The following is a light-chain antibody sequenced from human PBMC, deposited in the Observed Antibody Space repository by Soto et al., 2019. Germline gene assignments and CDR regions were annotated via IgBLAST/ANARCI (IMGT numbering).Light chain of an antibody. CDR3: QQYENLPYT. V-gene: IGKV1-33*01. J-gene: IGKJ2*01. CDR1: QVITNY. Sequence: DIQLTQSASSLSASVGDRVTITCQASQVITNYLNWYQQKPGRAPQLLIYDISTLEIVVPSRFGGSGSGTHFTFTITGLQPEDIATYYCQQYENLPYTFGQGTKLEI. CDR2: DIS.